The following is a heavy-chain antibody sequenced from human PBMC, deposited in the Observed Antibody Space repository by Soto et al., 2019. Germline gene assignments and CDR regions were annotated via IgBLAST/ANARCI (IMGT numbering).Heavy chain of an antibody. D-gene: IGHD6-19*01. CDR1: GYTFTSYG. CDR3: ARDQGPYSSRWSYYYGMDV. J-gene: IGHJ6*02. Sequence: QVQLVQSGAEVKKPGASVKVSCRASGYTFTSYGISWVRQAPGQGLEWMGWISADNGNTNYAQKLQGRVTMTTDTSTRTAYMELGSLRSDDTAVYYWARDQGPYSSRWSYYYGMDVWGQGTTVTVSS. CDR2: ISADNGNT. V-gene: IGHV1-18*01.